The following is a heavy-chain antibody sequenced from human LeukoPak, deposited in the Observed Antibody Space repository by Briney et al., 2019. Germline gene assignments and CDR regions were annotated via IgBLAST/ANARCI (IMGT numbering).Heavy chain of an antibody. V-gene: IGHV3-7*01. Sequence: GGSLRLSCAASGFTFSSYWMSWVRQAPGKGLEWVANIKQDGSEKYYVDSVKGRFTISRDNAKNSLYLQMNSLRAEDTAVYYCAKDGVSSLYYYYYYYMDVWGKGTTVTISS. CDR1: GFTFSSYW. CDR3: AKDGVSSLYYYYYYYMDV. J-gene: IGHJ6*03. CDR2: IKQDGSEK. D-gene: IGHD6-13*01.